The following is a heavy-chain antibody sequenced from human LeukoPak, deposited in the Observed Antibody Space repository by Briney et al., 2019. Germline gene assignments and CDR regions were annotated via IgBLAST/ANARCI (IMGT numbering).Heavy chain of an antibody. V-gene: IGHV4-34*01. CDR2: INHSGST. CDR1: GGSFSGYY. CDR3: ARVDGSGSYYNFGYYMDV. Sequence: SETLSLTCAVYGGSFSGYYWSWLRQPPGKGLEWIGEINHSGSTNYNPSLKSRVTISVDTSKNQFSLKLSSVTAADTAVYYCARVDGSGSYYNFGYYMDVWGKGTTVTVSS. D-gene: IGHD3-10*01. J-gene: IGHJ6*03.